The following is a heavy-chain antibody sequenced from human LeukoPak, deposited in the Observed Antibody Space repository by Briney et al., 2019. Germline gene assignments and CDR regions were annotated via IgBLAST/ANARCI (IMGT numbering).Heavy chain of an antibody. J-gene: IGHJ6*03. CDR2: INSDGRII. CDR3: ARYLYAFALDV. CDR1: GFAFSGNW. Sequence: GGSLRLSCADSGFAFSGNWMSWVRQVPGKGLVWVSHINSDGRIIRYADSVKGRFTISRDKASNTLYLQMNSLRAEDTGVYYCARYLYAFALDVWGKGTTVTVS. D-gene: IGHD2-8*01. V-gene: IGHV3-74*01.